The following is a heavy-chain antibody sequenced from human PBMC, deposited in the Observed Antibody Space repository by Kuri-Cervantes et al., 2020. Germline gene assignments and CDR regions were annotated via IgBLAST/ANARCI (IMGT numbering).Heavy chain of an antibody. D-gene: IGHD3-22*01. Sequence: GESLKISCAASGFAFDDYAMHWVRQAPGKGLEWVSLISWDGGSTYYADSVKGRFTISRDNAKNSLYLQMNSLRAEDTALYYCAKDRKYYYDSSGYYGGAFDIWGQGTMVTVSS. J-gene: IGHJ3*02. CDR2: ISWDGGST. CDR3: AKDRKYYYDSSGYYGGAFDI. CDR1: GFAFDDYA. V-gene: IGHV3-43D*04.